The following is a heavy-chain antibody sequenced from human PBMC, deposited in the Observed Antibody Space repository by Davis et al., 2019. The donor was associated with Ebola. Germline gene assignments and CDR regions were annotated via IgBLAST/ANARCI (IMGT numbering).Heavy chain of an antibody. CDR3: TRAVRYDFWSADGKDDY. Sequence: GGSLRLSCAASGFTFSSYSMNWVRQAPGKGLEWVSSISSSSSYIYYADSVKGRFTISRDNVKKSMYLQMNSLKTEDTAVYYCTRAVRYDFWSADGKDDYWGQGTLVTVSS. CDR1: GFTFSSYS. D-gene: IGHD3-3*01. V-gene: IGHV3-21*03. J-gene: IGHJ4*02. CDR2: ISSSSSYI.